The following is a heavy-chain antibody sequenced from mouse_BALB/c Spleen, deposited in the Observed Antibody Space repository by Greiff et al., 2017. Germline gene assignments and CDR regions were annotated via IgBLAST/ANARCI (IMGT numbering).Heavy chain of an antibody. J-gene: IGHJ4*01. CDR1: GYTFTSYW. CDR3: ANYGNYFYAMDY. Sequence: QVHVKQSGAELARPGASVKLSCKASGYTFTSYWMQWVKQRPGQGLEWIGAIYPGDGDTRYTQKFKGKATLTADKSSSTAYMELRSLTSEDSAVYYCANYGNYFYAMDYWGQGTSVTVSS. V-gene: IGHV1-87*01. CDR2: IYPGDGDT. D-gene: IGHD2-1*01.